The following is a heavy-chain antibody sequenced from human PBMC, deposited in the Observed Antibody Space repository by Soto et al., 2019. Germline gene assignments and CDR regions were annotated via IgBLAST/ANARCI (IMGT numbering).Heavy chain of an antibody. CDR1: GGTFSSYA. CDR3: ARDRRWYYDSSGYPNWFDP. Sequence: SVKVSCKASGGTFSSYAISWVRQAPGQGLEWMGGIIPIFGTANYAQKFQGRVMITADESTSTAYMELSSLRSEDTAVYYCARDRRWYYDSSGYPNWFDPWGQGTLVTVSS. CDR2: IIPIFGTA. V-gene: IGHV1-69*13. D-gene: IGHD3-22*01. J-gene: IGHJ5*02.